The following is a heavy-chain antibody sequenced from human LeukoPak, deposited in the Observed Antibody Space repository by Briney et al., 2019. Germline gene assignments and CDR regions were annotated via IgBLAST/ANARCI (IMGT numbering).Heavy chain of an antibody. Sequence: SGGSLRLSCAASGFTFSSYSMNWVRQAPGKGLEWVSYISSSSSTIYYADSVKGRFTISRDNAKNSLYLQMNSLRAEDTAVYYCASHLACGSTSCPPFDDWGQGTLVTVSS. CDR1: GFTFSSYS. J-gene: IGHJ4*02. CDR3: ASHLACGSTSCPPFDD. V-gene: IGHV3-48*01. D-gene: IGHD2-2*01. CDR2: ISSSSSTI.